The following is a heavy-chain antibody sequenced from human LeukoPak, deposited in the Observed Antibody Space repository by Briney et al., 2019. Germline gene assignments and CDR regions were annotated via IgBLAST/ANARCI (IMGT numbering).Heavy chain of an antibody. Sequence: NPSETLSLTCAVYGGSFSGYYWSWIRQPPGKGLEWIGEINHSGSTNYNPSLKSRVTISVDTSKNQFSLKLSSVTAADTAVYYCARHQLVRGVIISLYFDYWGQGTLVTVSS. CDR1: GGSFSGYY. D-gene: IGHD3-10*01. J-gene: IGHJ4*02. V-gene: IGHV4-34*01. CDR2: INHSGST. CDR3: ARHQLVRGVIISLYFDY.